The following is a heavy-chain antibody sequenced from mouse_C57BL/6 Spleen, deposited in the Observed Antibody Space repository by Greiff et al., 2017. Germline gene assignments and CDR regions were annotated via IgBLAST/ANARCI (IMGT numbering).Heavy chain of an antibody. CDR3: AREVVDYYGSSYWYFDV. CDR2: INPNNGGT. Sequence: EVKLVESGPELVKPGASVKMSCKASGYTFTDYNMHWVKQSHGKSLEWIGYINPNNGGTSYNQKFKGKATLTVNNSSRTAYMELRSLTSEDSAVYYCAREVVDYYGSSYWYFDVWGKGTTVTVSS. V-gene: IGHV1-22*01. J-gene: IGHJ1*03. D-gene: IGHD1-1*01. CDR1: GYTFTDYN.